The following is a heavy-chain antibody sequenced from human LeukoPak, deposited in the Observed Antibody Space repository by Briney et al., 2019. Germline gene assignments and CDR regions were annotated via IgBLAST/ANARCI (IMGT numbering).Heavy chain of an antibody. CDR2: ISSSSSYI. D-gene: IGHD1-26*01. CDR3: ATEASGSYLGIDY. Sequence: GGSLRLSCAASGFIFSSYSMNWVRQAPGKGLEWVSSISSSSSYIYYADSVKGRFTISRDNSKNTLYLQMNSLRAEDTAVYYCATEASGSYLGIDYWGQGTLVTVSS. CDR1: GFIFSSYS. V-gene: IGHV3-21*01. J-gene: IGHJ4*02.